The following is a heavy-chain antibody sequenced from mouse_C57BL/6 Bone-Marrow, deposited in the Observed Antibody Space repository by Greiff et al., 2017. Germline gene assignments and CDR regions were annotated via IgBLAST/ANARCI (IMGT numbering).Heavy chain of an antibody. V-gene: IGHV1-69*01. Sequence: VQLQQPGAELVMPGASVKLSCKASGYTFTSYWMHWVKQRPGQGLEWIGEIDPSDSDTNYNQKFKGKSTLTVDKSSSTAYMQLSSLTSEDSAVYYCARSNYYGSSLLYLYFDVGGTGTTVTVSS. D-gene: IGHD1-1*01. J-gene: IGHJ1*03. CDR3: ARSNYYGSSLLYLYFDV. CDR2: IDPSDSDT. CDR1: GYTFTSYW.